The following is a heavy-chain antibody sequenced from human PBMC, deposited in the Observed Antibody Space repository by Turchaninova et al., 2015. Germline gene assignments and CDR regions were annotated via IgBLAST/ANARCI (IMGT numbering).Heavy chain of an antibody. D-gene: IGHD2-2*01. V-gene: IGHV3-23*01. CDR2: ISGSGGST. CDR3: AKGPYCSSTRCYLNDAFDI. CDR1: GFTFSSYA. Sequence: EVQLLESGGGLVQPGGSLRLSCAASGFTFSSYAMSWVRQAPGKGLEWVSAISGSGGSTYYAASVKGRFTITRDNSKNTLYLQMNSPSAEDTAVYYCAKGPYCSSTRCYLNDAFDIWGQGTMVTVSS. J-gene: IGHJ3*02.